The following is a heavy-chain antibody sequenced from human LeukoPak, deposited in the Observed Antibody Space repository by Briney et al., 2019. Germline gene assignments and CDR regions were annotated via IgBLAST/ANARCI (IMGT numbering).Heavy chain of an antibody. CDR1: GFTFSSYS. CDR3: ARDTVALMVYAINDY. Sequence: PGGSLRHSCAASGFTFSSYSMNWVRQAPGKGLEWVSSISSSSSYIYYADSVKGRFTISRDNAKNSLYLQMNSLRAEDTAVYYCARDTVALMVYAINDYWGQGTLVTVSS. CDR2: ISSSSSYI. J-gene: IGHJ4*02. D-gene: IGHD2-8*01. V-gene: IGHV3-21*01.